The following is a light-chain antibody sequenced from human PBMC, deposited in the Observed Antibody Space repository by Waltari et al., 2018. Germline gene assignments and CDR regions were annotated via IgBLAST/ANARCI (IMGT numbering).Light chain of an antibody. J-gene: IGLJ1*01. V-gene: IGLV1-47*01. CDR1: YSNLGSNY. CDR3: ASWDDSHYV. Sequence: QSVLTQPPSASGTPGQRVSISCSGSYSNLGSNYLYLYQQLPGTAPKLLIYRHNQRPSGVPDRFSGSKYGTTASLAISGLRSEDEAVYYCASWDDSHYVFGTGTKVTVL. CDR2: RHN.